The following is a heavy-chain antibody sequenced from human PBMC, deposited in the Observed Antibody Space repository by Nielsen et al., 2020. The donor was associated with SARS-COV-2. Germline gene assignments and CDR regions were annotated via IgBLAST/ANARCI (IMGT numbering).Heavy chain of an antibody. J-gene: IGHJ4*02. D-gene: IGHD5-24*01. V-gene: IGHV7-4-1*02. CDR2: INTNTGNP. CDR3: ARDRGDGYNSGVDY. CDR1: GYSFMNYG. Sequence: ASVKVSCKASGYSFMNYGTSWVRQAPGQGLEWMGWINTNTGNPTYAQGFTGRFVFSLDTSVSTAFLQISSLKAEDTAVYYCARDRGDGYNSGVDYWGQGTLVTVSS.